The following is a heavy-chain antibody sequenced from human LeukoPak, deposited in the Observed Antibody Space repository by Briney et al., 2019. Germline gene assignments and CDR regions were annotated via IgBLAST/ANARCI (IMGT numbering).Heavy chain of an antibody. CDR1: GGSISSGGYY. V-gene: IGHV4-31*03. Sequence: NASETLSLTCTVSGGSISSGGYYWSWIRQHPGKGLEWIGYIYYSGSTYYNPSLKSRVTISVDTSKNQFSLKLSSVTAADTAVYYCARQLSGSSGYYADYWGQGTLVTVSS. D-gene: IGHD3-22*01. J-gene: IGHJ4*02. CDR2: IYYSGST. CDR3: ARQLSGSSGYYADY.